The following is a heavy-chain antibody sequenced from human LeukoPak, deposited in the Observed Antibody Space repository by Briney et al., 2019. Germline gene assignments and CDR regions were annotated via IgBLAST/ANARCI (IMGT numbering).Heavy chain of an antibody. D-gene: IGHD3-10*01. CDR2: ISSSSSYI. V-gene: IGHV3-21*01. Sequence: GGSLRLSCAASGLTFSSYSMNWVRQAPGKGLQWVSSISSSSSYIYYADSVKGRFTISRDNAKNSLYLQMNSLRGEDTAVYYCARGDGATPPDVFDIWGQGTRVTVSS. CDR3: ARGDGATPPDVFDI. J-gene: IGHJ3*02. CDR1: GLTFSSYS.